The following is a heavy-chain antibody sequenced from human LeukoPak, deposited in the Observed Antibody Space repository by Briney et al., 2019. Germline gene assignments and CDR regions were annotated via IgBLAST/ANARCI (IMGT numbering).Heavy chain of an antibody. CDR1: GGTFSSYA. D-gene: IGHD3-10*01. CDR3: ARGQITDTYYYGSGSYRSGNYYYGMDV. V-gene: IGHV1-69*05. CDR2: IIPIFGTA. Sequence: ASVKVSCKASGGTFSSYAISWVRQAPGQGLEWMGGIIPIFGTANYAQKLQGRVTITTDESTSTAYMEMSSLRSEDTAVYYCARGQITDTYYYGSGSYRSGNYYYGMDVWGQGTTVTVSS. J-gene: IGHJ6*02.